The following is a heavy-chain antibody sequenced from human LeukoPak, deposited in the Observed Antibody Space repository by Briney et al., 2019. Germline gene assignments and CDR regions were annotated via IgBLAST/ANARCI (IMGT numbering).Heavy chain of an antibody. CDR1: GYTFTSYD. CDR3: ARLGVKLGAPGY. D-gene: IGHD1-26*01. CDR2: MNPNSGNT. V-gene: IGHV1-8*01. J-gene: IGHJ4*02. Sequence: GASVKVSCKASGYTFTSYDINWVRQATGQGLEWMGWMNPNSGNTGYAQKLQGRVTMTTDTSTSTAYMELRSLRSDDTAVYYCARLGVKLGAPGYWGQGTLVTVSS.